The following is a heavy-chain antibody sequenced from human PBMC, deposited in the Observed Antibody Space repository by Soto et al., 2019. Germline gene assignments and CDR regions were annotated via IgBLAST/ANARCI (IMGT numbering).Heavy chain of an antibody. J-gene: IGHJ4*02. CDR2: IIPSGGRT. CDR1: GYTFTSYY. CDR3: ARASVFGVVIVYFDY. V-gene: IGHV1-46*01. D-gene: IGHD3-3*01. Sequence: EASVKVSCKASGYTFTSYYMHWVRQAPGQGLEWMGRIIPSGGRTNYAQKFQGRVTMTTDESTSTAYMELSSLRSEDTAVYYCARASVFGVVIVYFDYWGQGTLVTVSS.